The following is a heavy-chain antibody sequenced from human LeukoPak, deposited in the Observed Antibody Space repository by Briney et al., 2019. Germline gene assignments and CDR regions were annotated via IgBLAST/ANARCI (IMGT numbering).Heavy chain of an antibody. Sequence: GGSLRLSCAASGFTFSSYSMNWVRQAPGKGLEWVSYISSSSSTIYYADSVKGRFTISRDNAKNSLYLQTNSLRAEDTAVYYCARESYPIDYWGQGTLVTVSS. CDR1: GFTFSSYS. CDR3: ARESYPIDY. D-gene: IGHD5-18*01. J-gene: IGHJ4*02. CDR2: ISSSSSTI. V-gene: IGHV3-48*01.